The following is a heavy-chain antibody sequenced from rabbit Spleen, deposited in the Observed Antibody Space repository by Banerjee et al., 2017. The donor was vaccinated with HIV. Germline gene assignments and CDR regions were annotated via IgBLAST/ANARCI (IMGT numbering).Heavy chain of an antibody. Sequence: QEQLVESGGGLVQPGGSLKLSCKASGFDLNTYGVSWVRQAPGKGLEWIGYIDPVFGATYYATWVSGRFPISSHNAQSTLYLQLNSLTAADTATYFCVRGASSSGYYSLWGPGTLVTVS. CDR3: VRGASSSGYYSL. V-gene: IGHV1S47*01. CDR2: IDPVFGAT. J-gene: IGHJ4*01. CDR1: GFDLNTYG. D-gene: IGHD1-1*01.